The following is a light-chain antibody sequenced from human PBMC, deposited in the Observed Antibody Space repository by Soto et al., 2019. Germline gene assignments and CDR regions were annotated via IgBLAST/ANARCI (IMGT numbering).Light chain of an antibody. CDR3: QQYADWPTT. J-gene: IGKJ1*01. Sequence: EIVLTQSPATLSLSPGERATLSCRASHSVGSYLAWYQQKPGQAPRLLIYDASNRATGIPARFSGSGSGTDFTLTISSLQSDDFGVYYCQQYADWPTTFGQGTKV. CDR2: DAS. V-gene: IGKV3-11*01. CDR1: HSVGSY.